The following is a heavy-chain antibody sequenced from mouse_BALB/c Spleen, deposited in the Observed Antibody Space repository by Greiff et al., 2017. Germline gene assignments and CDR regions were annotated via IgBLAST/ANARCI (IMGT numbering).Heavy chain of an antibody. CDR1: GFTFSNYW. J-gene: IGHJ2*01. D-gene: IGHD1-1*01. CDR2: IRLKSNNYAT. Sequence: EVQLVESGGGLVQPGGSMKLSCVASGFTFSNYWMNWVRQSPEKGLEWVAEIRLKSNNYATHYAESVKGRFTISRDDSKSSVYLQMNNLRAEDTGIYYCTRDYGSRYYFDYWGQGTTLTVSS. CDR3: TRDYGSRYYFDY. V-gene: IGHV6-6*02.